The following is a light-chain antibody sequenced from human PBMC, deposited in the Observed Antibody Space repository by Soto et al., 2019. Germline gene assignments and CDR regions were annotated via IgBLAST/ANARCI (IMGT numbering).Light chain of an antibody. J-gene: IGLJ3*02. CDR1: GGHSSYA. V-gene: IGLV4-69*01. Sequence: QSVLTQSPSASASLGASVKLTCTLSGGHSSYAIAWHQQQPEKGPRFLMNLNNDGSHTRGDGIPDRFSGSSSGAERYLTISSLQSEDEADYDCQTWATGIRVFGGGTKVTVL. CDR2: LNNDGSH. CDR3: QTWATGIRV.